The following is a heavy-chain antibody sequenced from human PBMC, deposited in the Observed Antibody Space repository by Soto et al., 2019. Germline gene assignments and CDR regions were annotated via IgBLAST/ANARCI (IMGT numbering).Heavy chain of an antibody. CDR1: GFTFSSYG. J-gene: IGHJ4*02. CDR2: ISYDGSNK. Sequence: GGSLRLSCAASGFTFSSYGMHWVRQAPGKGLEWVAVISYDGSNKYYADSVKGRFTISRDNSKNTLYLQMNSLRAEDTAVYYCAKVKDYGDSNYYFDYWGQGTLVTVSS. D-gene: IGHD4-17*01. V-gene: IGHV3-30*18. CDR3: AKVKDYGDSNYYFDY.